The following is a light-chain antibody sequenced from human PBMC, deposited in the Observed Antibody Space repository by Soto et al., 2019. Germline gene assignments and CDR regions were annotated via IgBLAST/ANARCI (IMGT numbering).Light chain of an antibody. V-gene: IGKV1-5*01. Sequence: DIQMNQSPSTLSASVGDRVTITCRASQSISSWLAWYQQKPGKAPKLLIYDASSLESGVPSRFRGSGSGTEFTLTISSLQPDDFASYYCQQYNSYSPLVTFGPGTKVDIK. CDR2: DAS. CDR1: QSISSW. CDR3: QQYNSYSPLVT. J-gene: IGKJ3*01.